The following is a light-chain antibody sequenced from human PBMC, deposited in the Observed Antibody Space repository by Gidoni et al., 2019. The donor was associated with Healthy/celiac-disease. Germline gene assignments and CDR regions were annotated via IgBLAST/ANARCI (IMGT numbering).Light chain of an antibody. V-gene: IGKV3-15*01. J-gene: IGKJ1*01. CDR2: HAS. CDR3: QQDDNWPT. Sequence: IVMTQSPSTLSVSPGEGATLSCRAGQSVSSNLAWFQHKPGQPPRLLIYHASIRATGIPARFSGSGSGTEFTLTISSLQSEDFAVYYCQQDDNWPTFGQGTKVEIK. CDR1: QSVSSN.